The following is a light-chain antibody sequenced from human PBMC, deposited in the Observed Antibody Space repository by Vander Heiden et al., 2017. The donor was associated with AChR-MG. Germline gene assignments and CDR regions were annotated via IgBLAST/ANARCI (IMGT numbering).Light chain of an antibody. CDR2: AAS. J-gene: IGKJ3*01. Sequence: DIQMTQSPSSLPASVGDRVTITSRASQSSSSYLNWYQQNPGNAPKLLIYAASSLQSGVPSRFSGSGSGTDFTLTISSLQPEDFATYDCQQSYSTPGLFTFGPGTKVDIK. CDR3: QQSYSTPGLFT. CDR1: QSSSSY. V-gene: IGKV1-39*01.